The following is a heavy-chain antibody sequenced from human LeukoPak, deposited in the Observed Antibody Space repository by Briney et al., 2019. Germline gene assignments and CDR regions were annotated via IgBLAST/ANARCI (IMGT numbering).Heavy chain of an antibody. J-gene: IGHJ4*02. CDR1: GYTFTSYG. V-gene: IGHV1-18*01. Sequence: GASVKVSRTASGYTFTSYGIGWVRQAPGQGLEWMGWISAYNGNTNYAQKLQGRVTMTTDTSTSTAYMELRSLRSDDTAVYYCARDSSHYYDSSGYYVWGQGTLVTVSS. D-gene: IGHD3-22*01. CDR2: ISAYNGNT. CDR3: ARDSSHYYDSSGYYV.